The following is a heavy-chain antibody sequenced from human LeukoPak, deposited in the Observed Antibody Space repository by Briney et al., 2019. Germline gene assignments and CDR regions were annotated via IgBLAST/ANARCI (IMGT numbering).Heavy chain of an antibody. V-gene: IGHV4-38-2*02. CDR3: ASGQGYCSGGSCTNWFDP. Sequence: PSETLSLTCTVSGYSISTGYYWDWIRQPPGKGLEWIGTFYHGGSTCYNPSLKSRVTISVDTSKNQFSLKLSSVTAADTAVYYCASGQGYCSGGSCTNWFDPWGQGTLVTVSS. D-gene: IGHD2-15*01. CDR1: GYSISTGYY. J-gene: IGHJ5*02. CDR2: FYHGGST.